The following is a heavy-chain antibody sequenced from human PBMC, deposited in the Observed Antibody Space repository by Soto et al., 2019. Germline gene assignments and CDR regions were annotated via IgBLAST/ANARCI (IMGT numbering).Heavy chain of an antibody. J-gene: IGHJ3*02. CDR3: ARREGPIAAAEDAFDI. CDR2: IYYSGST. D-gene: IGHD6-13*01. V-gene: IGHV4-39*01. Sequence: SETLSLTCTVSGGSITSSSYDWGWIRQPPGTGLEWIGSIYYSGSTYYNPSLKSRVTISVDTSKNQFSLKLSSVTAADTAVYYCARREGPIAAAEDAFDIWGQGTMVT. CDR1: GGSITSSSYD.